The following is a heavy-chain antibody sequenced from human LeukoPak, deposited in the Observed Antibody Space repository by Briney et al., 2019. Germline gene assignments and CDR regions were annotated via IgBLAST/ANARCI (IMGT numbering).Heavy chain of an antibody. CDR1: GFTFSSYE. V-gene: IGHV3-48*03. J-gene: IGHJ4*02. Sequence: PGGSLRLSCAASGFTFSSYEMNWVRQAPGKGLEWVSYISSSGSTIYYADSVKGRFTISRDNAKNSLYLQMNSLRAEDTAVYYCARDFYVGGYAGGGSPCVDYWGQGTLVTVSS. D-gene: IGHD3-22*01. CDR3: ARDFYVGGYAGGGSPCVDY. CDR2: ISSSGSTI.